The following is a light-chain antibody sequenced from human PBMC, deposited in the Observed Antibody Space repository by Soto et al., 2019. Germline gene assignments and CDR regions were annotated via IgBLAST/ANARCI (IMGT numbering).Light chain of an antibody. V-gene: IGKV4-1*01. CDR2: WAS. CDR1: QSLFYSYNNYNY. Sequence: IVMTPSPDSLAVSMDERATINCKSSQSLFYSYNNYNYLAWYQQKPGQPPKVLIYWASTRASGVPDRFSGSGSGTDFTLTISSLQGEAAAIERVQPYYSPAWTFGGGTKVDIK. J-gene: IGKJ4*02. CDR3: QPYYSPAWT.